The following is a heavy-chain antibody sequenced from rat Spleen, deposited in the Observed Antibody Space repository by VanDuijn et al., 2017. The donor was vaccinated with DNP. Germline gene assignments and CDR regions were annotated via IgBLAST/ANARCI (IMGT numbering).Heavy chain of an antibody. CDR3: TTRGNYVGYDY. CDR2: IIYDGSST. J-gene: IGHJ2*01. Sequence: EVQLVESGGGLVRPGNSLRLSCEASGLIFSDYAMAWVRQSPKMGLEWVATIIYDGSSTFYRDSVTGRFTISRDFAKSTLYLQMDSLRSEDSATYYCTTRGNYVGYDYWGQGVMVTVSS. D-gene: IGHD1-11*01. CDR1: GLIFSDYA. V-gene: IGHV5S10*01.